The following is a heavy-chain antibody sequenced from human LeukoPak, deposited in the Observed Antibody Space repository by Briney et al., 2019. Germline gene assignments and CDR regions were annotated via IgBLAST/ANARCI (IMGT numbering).Heavy chain of an antibody. J-gene: IGHJ4*02. D-gene: IGHD1-1*01. CDR3: ARQRYSDY. Sequence: GGSLRLSCAASGFTFSRYWMTWVRQAPGKGLEWVVNIKEDGSENSYVESVKGRFTISRDNAKNSLYLQLNSLRAEDTAVYFCARQRYSDYWGQRTLVTVSS. CDR2: IKEDGSEN. V-gene: IGHV3-7*01. CDR1: GFTFSRYW.